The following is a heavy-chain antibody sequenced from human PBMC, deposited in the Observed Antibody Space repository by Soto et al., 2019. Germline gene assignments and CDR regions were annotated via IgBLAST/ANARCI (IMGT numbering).Heavy chain of an antibody. J-gene: IGHJ6*02. CDR1: GFTFSSYG. V-gene: IGHV3-33*01. CDR3: ARAEEYQLLFPLYYYYGMDV. CDR2: IWYDGSNK. D-gene: IGHD2-2*01. Sequence: GGSLRLSCAASGFTFSSYGMHWVRQAPGKGLEWVAVIWYDGSNKYYADSVKGRLTISRDNSKNTLYLQMNSLRAEDTAVYYCARAEEYQLLFPLYYYYGMDVWGQGTTVTVSS.